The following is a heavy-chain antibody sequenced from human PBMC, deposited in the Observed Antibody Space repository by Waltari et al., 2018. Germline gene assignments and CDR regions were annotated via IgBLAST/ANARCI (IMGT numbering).Heavy chain of an antibody. D-gene: IGHD6-13*01. CDR1: GFTFDDYA. CDR3: AKDISAAGWGGTFDY. Sequence: EVQLVESGGGLVQPGRSLRRSCAASGFTFDDYAMHWVRQAPGKGLEWVSGISWNSGSIGYADSVKGRFTISRDNAKNSLYLQMNSLRAEDTALYYCAKDISAAGWGGTFDYWGQGTLVTVSS. CDR2: ISWNSGSI. V-gene: IGHV3-9*01. J-gene: IGHJ4*02.